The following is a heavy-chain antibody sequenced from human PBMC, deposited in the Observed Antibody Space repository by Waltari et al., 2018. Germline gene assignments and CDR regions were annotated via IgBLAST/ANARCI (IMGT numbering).Heavy chain of an antibody. CDR2: IYYSGST. CDR1: GGSISSSSYY. V-gene: IGHV4-39*07. Sequence: QLQLQESGPGLVKPSETLSLTCTVSGGSISSSSYYWGWIRQPPGKGLEWIGSIYYSGSTYSNPSLKSRVTISVDTSKNQFSLKLSSVTAADTAVYYCARDTLGGGYSSSSPFDYWGQGTLVTVSS. D-gene: IGHD6-6*01. CDR3: ARDTLGGGYSSSSPFDY. J-gene: IGHJ4*02.